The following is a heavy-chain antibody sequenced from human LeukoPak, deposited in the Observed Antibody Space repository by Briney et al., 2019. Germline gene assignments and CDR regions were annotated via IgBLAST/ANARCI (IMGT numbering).Heavy chain of an antibody. Sequence: PSETLSLTCTVSGGSISSGDYYWSWIRQPPGKGLEWIGYIYYSGSTYYNPSLKSRVTISVDTSKNQFSLKLSSVTAADTAVYYCARWNFDYYDSSGYYFDYWGQGTLVTVSS. CDR3: ARWNFDYYDSSGYYFDY. CDR2: IYYSGST. D-gene: IGHD3-22*01. V-gene: IGHV4-30-4*08. CDR1: GGSISSGDYY. J-gene: IGHJ4*02.